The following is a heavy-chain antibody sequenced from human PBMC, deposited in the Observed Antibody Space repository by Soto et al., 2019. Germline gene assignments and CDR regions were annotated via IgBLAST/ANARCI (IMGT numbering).Heavy chain of an antibody. Sequence: SLRLSCLGSGFDFAFYAVSWFLQAPGKGLEWVGLIRNKEYRATTEYAASVKGGFTLSRDESKSSAYLELNDLQIEDTAVYYCTRWTVVRTPGLGNYYYTMDVWGQGTTVTVSS. D-gene: IGHD2-15*01. CDR2: IRNKEYRATT. CDR1: GFDFAFYA. CDR3: TRWTVVRTPGLGNYYYTMDV. J-gene: IGHJ6*02. V-gene: IGHV3-49*03.